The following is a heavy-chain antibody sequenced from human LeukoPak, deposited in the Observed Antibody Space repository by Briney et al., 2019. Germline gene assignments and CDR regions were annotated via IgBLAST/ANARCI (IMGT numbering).Heavy chain of an antibody. CDR2: TYYRSKWYN. Sequence: SQTLSLTCAISGDSVSSNSAAWNWIRQSPSRGLEWLGRTYYRSKWYNDYAVSVKSRITINPDTSKNQFSLQLNSVTPEDTAVYYCAREGGTAMFLFFSRKPIGAFDPWGQGTLVTVSS. CDR3: AREGGTAMFLFFSRKPIGAFDP. V-gene: IGHV6-1*01. CDR1: GDSVSSNSAA. D-gene: IGHD5-18*01. J-gene: IGHJ5*02.